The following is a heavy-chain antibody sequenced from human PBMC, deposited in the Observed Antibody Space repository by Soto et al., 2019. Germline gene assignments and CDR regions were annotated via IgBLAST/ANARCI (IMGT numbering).Heavy chain of an antibody. CDR2: IIPIFGTV. V-gene: IGHV1-69*12. D-gene: IGHD5-18*01. CDR1: GGTFSYYA. Sequence: QVQLVQSGAEVKKAGSSVKVSCKASGGTFSYYAISWVRQAPGQGLEWMGGIIPIFGTVNYAQKFQGRVTITADESKSTAYMELSSLRSEDTAVYYCPRESVVTPMGRHFYGMDDWGQGTTLSVSS. J-gene: IGHJ6*01. CDR3: PRESVVTPMGRHFYGMDD.